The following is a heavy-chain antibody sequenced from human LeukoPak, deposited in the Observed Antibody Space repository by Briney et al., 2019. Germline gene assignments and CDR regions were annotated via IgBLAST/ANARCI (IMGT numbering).Heavy chain of an antibody. CDR1: GYTFTSYG. V-gene: IGHV1-3*01. CDR3: AREGVGDSSGLDY. Sequence: ASVKVSCKASGYTFTSYGISWVRQAPGQGLEWMGWINAGNGNTKYSQKFQGRVTITRDTSASTAYMELSSLRSEDPAVYYCAREGVGDSSGLDYWGQGTLVTVSS. J-gene: IGHJ4*02. CDR2: INAGNGNT. D-gene: IGHD3-22*01.